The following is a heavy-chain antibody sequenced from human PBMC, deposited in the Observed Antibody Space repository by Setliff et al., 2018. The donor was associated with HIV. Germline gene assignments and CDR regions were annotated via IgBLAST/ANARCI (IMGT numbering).Heavy chain of an antibody. V-gene: IGHV4-59*01. CDR1: GGSISNYY. Sequence: SETLSLTCTVSGGSISNYYWSWIRQPPGRELEWIGYIYYSGSHNYNPSLKSRVTISVDTSKNQFSLNLSSVTAADTAVYYCARATTTPIAGMLAPPPDYWGQGTLVTVSS. J-gene: IGHJ4*02. CDR3: ARATTTPIAGMLAPPPDY. CDR2: IYYSGSH. D-gene: IGHD6-13*01.